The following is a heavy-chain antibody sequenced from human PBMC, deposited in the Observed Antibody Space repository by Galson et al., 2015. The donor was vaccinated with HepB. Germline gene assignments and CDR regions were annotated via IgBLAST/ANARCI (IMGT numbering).Heavy chain of an antibody. CDR1: GYTFTSYA. D-gene: IGHD2-2*02. Sequence: SVKVSCKASGYTFTSYAMHWVRQAPGQRLEWMGWINAGNGNTKYSQKFQGRVTITRDTSASTAYMELSSLRSEDTAVYYCASGDCSSTSCYTVFDYWGQGTLVTVSS. V-gene: IGHV1-3*01. J-gene: IGHJ4*02. CDR3: ASGDCSSTSCYTVFDY. CDR2: INAGNGNT.